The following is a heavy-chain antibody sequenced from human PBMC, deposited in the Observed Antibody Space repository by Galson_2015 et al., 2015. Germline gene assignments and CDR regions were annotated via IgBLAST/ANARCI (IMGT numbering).Heavy chain of an antibody. V-gene: IGHV3-74*01. Sequence: SLRLSCAASGFTFSSYWMHWVRQAPGKGLVWVSRINSDGSSTSYADSVKGRFTISRDNAKNTLYLQMNSLRAEDTAVYYGARYSSSWDLSYYYGMDVWGQGTTVTVSS. D-gene: IGHD6-13*01. CDR2: INSDGSST. J-gene: IGHJ6*02. CDR1: GFTFSSYW. CDR3: ARYSSSWDLSYYYGMDV.